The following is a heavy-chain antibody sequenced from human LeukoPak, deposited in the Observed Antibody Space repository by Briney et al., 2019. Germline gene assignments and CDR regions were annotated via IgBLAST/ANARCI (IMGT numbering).Heavy chain of an antibody. Sequence: GGSLRLSCAASGFTFSSYWMSWVRQAPGKGLEWVANMKQDGSEKYYVDSVEGRFTISRDNAKNSLYLQMNSLRAEDAAVYYCARERQGYYDSSGYLDYWGQGTLVTVSS. CDR2: MKQDGSEK. D-gene: IGHD3-22*01. V-gene: IGHV3-7*01. J-gene: IGHJ4*02. CDR1: GFTFSSYW. CDR3: ARERQGYYDSSGYLDY.